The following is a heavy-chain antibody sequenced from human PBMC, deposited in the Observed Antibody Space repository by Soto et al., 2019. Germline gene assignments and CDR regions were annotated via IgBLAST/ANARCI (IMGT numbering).Heavy chain of an antibody. CDR1: GDPIGSGDFY. CDR3: ARDLLVFDSSGFHF. V-gene: IGHV4-30-4*01. J-gene: IGHJ5*01. CDR2: IYHSGTT. Sequence: QVQLQESGPGLVKASQTLSLNCTVSGDPIGSGDFYWTWIRQTPGRGLEWIGNIYHSGTTSYNPSLGSRISISIDTSRNLFSLTLTSVTAADTAVYFCARDLLVFDSSGFHFWGRGILVSVAS. D-gene: IGHD3-22*01.